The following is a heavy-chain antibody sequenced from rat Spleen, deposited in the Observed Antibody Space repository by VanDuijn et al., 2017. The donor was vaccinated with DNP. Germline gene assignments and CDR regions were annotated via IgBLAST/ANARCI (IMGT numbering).Heavy chain of an antibody. Sequence: EVQLVESGGDPVQPGRSLTLSCVVSGFTFNKDWMTWVGQVPGKGLEWIASITTGGEITYYPDSVKGRFTISRDKAKETQILQMDSLRSEDTATYYCTRCEGGYYNFDYWGQGVMVTVSS. J-gene: IGHJ2*01. CDR3: TRCEGGYYNFDY. CDR1: GFTFNKDW. CDR2: ITTGGEIT. V-gene: IGHV5-31*01. D-gene: IGHD1-11*01.